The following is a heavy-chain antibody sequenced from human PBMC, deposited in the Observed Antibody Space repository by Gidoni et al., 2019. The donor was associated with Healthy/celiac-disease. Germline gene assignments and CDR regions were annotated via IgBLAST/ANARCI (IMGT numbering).Heavy chain of an antibody. J-gene: IGHJ4*02. Sequence: QVQLQEPGPGLVKPSETLSPTCTVSGGSISRYYWSWIRQPPGKGLEWIGYIYYSGSTNYNPSLKSRVTISVDTSKNQFSLKLSSVTAADTAVYYCARFSGTDSFDYWGQGTPVTVSS. CDR3: ARFSGTDSFDY. CDR1: GGSISRYY. D-gene: IGHD3-3*01. CDR2: IYYSGST. V-gene: IGHV4-59*01.